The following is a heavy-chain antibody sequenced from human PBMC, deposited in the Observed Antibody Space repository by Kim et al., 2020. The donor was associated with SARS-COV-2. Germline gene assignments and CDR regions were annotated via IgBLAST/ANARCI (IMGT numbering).Heavy chain of an antibody. CDR2: IYLGDSDT. V-gene: IGHV5-51*01. Sequence: GESLKISCKGSGYSFTSYWIGWVRQMPGKGLEWMGIIYLGDSDTRYSPSFQGQVTISADKSISTAYLQWSSLKASDTAMYYCASANHCSGGTCYFDYWGQGTLVTVSS. D-gene: IGHD2-15*01. J-gene: IGHJ4*02. CDR3: ASANHCSGGTCYFDY. CDR1: GYSFTSYW.